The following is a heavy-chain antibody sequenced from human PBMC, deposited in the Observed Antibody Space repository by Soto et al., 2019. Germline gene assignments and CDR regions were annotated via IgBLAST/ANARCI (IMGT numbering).Heavy chain of an antibody. J-gene: IGHJ3*02. CDR1: RFTFSRYW. CDR3: ARKYYYDTSGYHDAFDI. D-gene: IGHD3-22*01. CDR2: INSDGSST. V-gene: IGHV3-74*01. Sequence: EVQLVESGGGLVQPGGSLRLSCTASRFTFSRYWMHWVRQAPGKGLVWVSRINSDGSSTSYADSVKGRFTISRDNAKNTLYLLMNSLRAEDTAVYYCARKYYYDTSGYHDAFDIWGQGTMVTVSS.